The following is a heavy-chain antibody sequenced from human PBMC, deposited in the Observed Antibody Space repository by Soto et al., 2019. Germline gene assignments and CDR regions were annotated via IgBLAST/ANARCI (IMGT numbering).Heavy chain of an antibody. CDR2: IYYSGST. V-gene: IGHV4-59*01. Sequence: SETLSLTCTVSGGSMSSYYWSWIRQAPGKGLEWIGYIYYSGSTNYNPSLKSRVTISVDTSKNQFSLKLSSVTAADTAVYYCARDIGGYYYDSSGPLNAFDIWGQGTMVTVSS. J-gene: IGHJ3*02. CDR1: GGSMSSYY. CDR3: ARDIGGYYYDSSGPLNAFDI. D-gene: IGHD3-22*01.